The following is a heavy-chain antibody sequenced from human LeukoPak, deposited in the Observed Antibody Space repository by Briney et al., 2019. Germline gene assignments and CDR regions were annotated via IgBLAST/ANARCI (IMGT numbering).Heavy chain of an antibody. CDR3: ARRSSSSWKDLDY. CDR1: GYSFTSYW. Sequence: GESLKISCKGSGYSFTSYWLGWVRQMPGKGLEWMGIIYPGDSDTRYSPSFQGQVTISADKSISTAYLQWSSLKASDTAMYYCARRSSSSWKDLDYWGQGTLVTVSS. V-gene: IGHV5-51*01. J-gene: IGHJ4*02. CDR2: IYPGDSDT. D-gene: IGHD6-13*01.